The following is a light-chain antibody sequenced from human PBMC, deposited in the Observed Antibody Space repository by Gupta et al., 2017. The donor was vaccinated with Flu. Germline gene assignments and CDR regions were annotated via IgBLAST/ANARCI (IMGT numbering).Light chain of an antibody. CDR3: QEGESSSNYV. CDR2: DDR. V-gene: IGLV3-21*03. J-gene: IGLJ1*01. Sequence: GKTTKNTCGGKRSGTKGVRWYQQKPGQTRFLVVYDDRNRPAGVPVRFSDSESGNTATLIIRLGAEGEGADYYCQEGESSSNYVFGGGTEVTVL. CDR1: RSGTKG.